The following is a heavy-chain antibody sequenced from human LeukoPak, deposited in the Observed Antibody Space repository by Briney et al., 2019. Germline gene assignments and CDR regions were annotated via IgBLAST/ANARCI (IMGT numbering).Heavy chain of an antibody. CDR3: ARDYRREGDY. CDR2: ITSSGGGT. Sequence: PGGTLRLSCAVSGFTFSSYAMTWVRQAPGKGLEWVSAITSSGGGTFYADSVKGRSTIYRDNSKHTLHLQMNSLRAEDTAVYYCARDYRREGDYWGQGVLVTVSS. D-gene: IGHD3-16*01. V-gene: IGHV3-23*01. CDR1: GFTFSSYA. J-gene: IGHJ4*02.